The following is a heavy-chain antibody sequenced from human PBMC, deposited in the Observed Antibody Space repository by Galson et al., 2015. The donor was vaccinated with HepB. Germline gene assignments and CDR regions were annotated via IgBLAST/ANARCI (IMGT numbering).Heavy chain of an antibody. CDR3: ARGALVAVVGATQNNWFDP. CDR1: GYTFSSYS. CDR2: ISAYDGNT. J-gene: IGHJ5*02. V-gene: IGHV1-18*01. Sequence: VKVSCKASGYTFSSYSITWVRQAPGQGLEWMGWISAYDGNTEYAQNLQGRLTMTTDTSRTTAYMELRSLRSDDTAVYYCARGALVAVVGATQNNWFDPWGQGTLVTVSS. D-gene: IGHD2-15*01.